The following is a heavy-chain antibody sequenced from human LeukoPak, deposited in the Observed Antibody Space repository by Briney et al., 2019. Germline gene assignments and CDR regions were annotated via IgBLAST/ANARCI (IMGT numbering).Heavy chain of an antibody. V-gene: IGHV4-39*07. J-gene: IGHJ4*02. CDR1: GGSISSTTYY. Sequence: SETLSLTCNVSGGSISSTTYYWGWIRQPPGKGLEWIGSIYYSGSTYYNPSLKSRVTMSVDTSKNQFSLKLSSVTAADTAVYYCARETQLWLIDYWGPGTLVTVSS. CDR2: IYYSGST. CDR3: ARETQLWLIDY. D-gene: IGHD5-18*01.